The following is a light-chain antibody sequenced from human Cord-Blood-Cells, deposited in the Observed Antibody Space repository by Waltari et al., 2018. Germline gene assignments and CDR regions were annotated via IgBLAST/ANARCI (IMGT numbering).Light chain of an antibody. J-gene: IGKJ2*01. Sequence: EIVMTQSPATLSVSPGERATLSCRASQSVSSNLDWYQQKPGQAPRVLIYGASARATGIPARFSGSGSGTEFTLTISSLQSEDFAVYCCQQYNNWPMYTFGQGTKLEIK. CDR2: GAS. V-gene: IGKV3-15*01. CDR1: QSVSSN. CDR3: QQYNNWPMYT.